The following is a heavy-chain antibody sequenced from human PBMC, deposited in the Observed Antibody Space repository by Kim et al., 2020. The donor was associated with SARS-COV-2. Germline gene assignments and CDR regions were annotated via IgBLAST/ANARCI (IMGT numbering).Heavy chain of an antibody. V-gene: IGHV4-39*01. D-gene: IGHD3-22*01. CDR3: ARQANYYDSSGFDY. J-gene: IGHJ4*02. Sequence: NPPLKSRVTISVDTSKTQFSLKLSSVTAADTAVYYCARQANYYDSSGFDYWGQGTLVTVSS.